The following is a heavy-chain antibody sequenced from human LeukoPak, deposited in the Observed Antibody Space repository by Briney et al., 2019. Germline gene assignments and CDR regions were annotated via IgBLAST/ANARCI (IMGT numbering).Heavy chain of an antibody. CDR1: GDSISSSSFY. J-gene: IGHJ3*02. CDR3: ARSGPAAGRPDAFDI. D-gene: IGHD2-2*01. CDR2: IYYSGIT. Sequence: SETLSLTCTLSGDSISSSSFYWAWIRQPPGKGLECIGTIYYSGITYYCSSLKSRVTISVDTSKNQFSLKLSSVTAADTAVYFCARSGPAAGRPDAFDIWGQGTMVTVSS. V-gene: IGHV4-39*07.